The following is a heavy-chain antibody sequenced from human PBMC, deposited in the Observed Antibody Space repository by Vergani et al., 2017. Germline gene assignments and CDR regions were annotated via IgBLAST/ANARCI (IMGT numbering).Heavy chain of an antibody. D-gene: IGHD6-13*01. CDR3: AKFGSSWGGY. V-gene: IGHV3-23*01. CDR1: GFTFSSYA. J-gene: IGHJ4*02. Sequence: EVQLLESGGGLVQPGGSLRLSCAASGFTFSSYAMSWVLRAPGKGLEWVSAISGSGGSTYYADSVKCRFTISRDNSKNTLYLQMNSLRAEGTAGNYCAKFGSSWGGYWGQGTLVTVSS. CDR2: ISGSGGST.